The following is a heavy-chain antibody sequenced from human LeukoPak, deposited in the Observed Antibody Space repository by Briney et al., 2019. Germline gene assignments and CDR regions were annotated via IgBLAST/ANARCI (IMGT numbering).Heavy chain of an antibody. J-gene: IGHJ4*02. V-gene: IGHV3-48*03. Sequence: PGGPLRLSCAASGFTFSNYEMNWVRQAPGKGLEWISYISSDGIMAYYAGSVKGRFTISRDNAKSSLYLQMNSLRADDTAVYYCARETIDCGGDCYDYWGQGTLATVSS. CDR2: ISSDGIMA. D-gene: IGHD2-21*01. CDR3: ARETIDCGGDCYDY. CDR1: GFTFSNYE.